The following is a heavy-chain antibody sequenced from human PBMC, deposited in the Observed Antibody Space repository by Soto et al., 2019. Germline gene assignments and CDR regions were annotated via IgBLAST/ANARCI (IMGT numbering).Heavy chain of an antibody. CDR2: ISSSGRYT. V-gene: IGHV3-11*06. D-gene: IGHD4-17*01. J-gene: IGHJ6*02. Sequence: GGSMRLSCAASEVRFRGFYMSWISQDQGKGLEWVSYISSSGRYTYYADSVKGRFTISSDNAKNSLYLQMNRLRGEDTAVYYCARDVYGDYAQTCENYGMDVWGQGTTVTVSS. CDR1: EVRFRGFY. CDR3: ARDVYGDYAQTCENYGMDV.